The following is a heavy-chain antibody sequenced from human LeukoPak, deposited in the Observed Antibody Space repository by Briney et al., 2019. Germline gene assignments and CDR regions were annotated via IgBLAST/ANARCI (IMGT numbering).Heavy chain of an antibody. Sequence: GGSLRLSCAASGFTFSSYAMHWVRQAPGKGLEWVAVISYDGSNKYHADSVKGRFTISRDNSKNTLYLQMNSLRAEDTAVYYCAREYYGSGSYFDYWGQGTLVTVSS. D-gene: IGHD3-10*01. CDR2: ISYDGSNK. CDR3: AREYYGSGSYFDY. V-gene: IGHV3-30*01. CDR1: GFTFSSYA. J-gene: IGHJ4*02.